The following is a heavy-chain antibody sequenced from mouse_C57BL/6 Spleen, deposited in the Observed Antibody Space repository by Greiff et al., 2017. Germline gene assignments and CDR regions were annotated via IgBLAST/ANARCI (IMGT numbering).Heavy chain of an antibody. J-gene: IGHJ2*01. D-gene: IGHD1-1*01. V-gene: IGHV1-75*01. CDR2: IFPGSGST. Sequence: QVHVQQSGPELVKPGASVKLSCKASGFTFTDYYINWVKQRPGQGLEWIGWIFPGSGSTYYNEKFKGKATLTEDKSSSTAYMLRSSLTSEDSAVYFCASAITAVVAFDYWGQGTTLTVST. CDR3: ASAITAVVAFDY. CDR1: GFTFTDYY.